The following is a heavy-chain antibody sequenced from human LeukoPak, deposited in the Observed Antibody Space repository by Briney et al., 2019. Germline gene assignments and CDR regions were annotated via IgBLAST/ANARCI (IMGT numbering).Heavy chain of an antibody. V-gene: IGHV6-1*01. D-gene: IGHD1-14*01. Sequence: SQTLSLTCALSGDSFSNNNAAWNWVRQSPSRGLEWLGRTYYRSKWYNDYAVSVKSRITINPDTSKNQFSLQLNSVTPEDTAVYYCAGIPHNNHPPWGQGTLVTVSS. CDR2: TYYRSKWYN. CDR3: AGIPHNNHPP. CDR1: GDSFSNNNAA. J-gene: IGHJ4*02.